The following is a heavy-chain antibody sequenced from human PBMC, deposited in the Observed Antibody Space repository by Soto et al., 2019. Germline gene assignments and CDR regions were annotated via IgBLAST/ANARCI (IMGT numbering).Heavy chain of an antibody. J-gene: IGHJ5*02. V-gene: IGHV4-30-2*01. Sequence: TLSLTCAVSGGSINSGGYSWSWIRQPPGKGLEWIGYIYHGGSTYYNPSLKSRVIISVDRSKNQFFLKLNSVTAADTAVYYCARAMVRGPFNWFDPWGQGTLVTVSS. CDR2: IYHGGST. CDR3: ARAMVRGPFNWFDP. CDR1: GGSINSGGYS. D-gene: IGHD3-10*01.